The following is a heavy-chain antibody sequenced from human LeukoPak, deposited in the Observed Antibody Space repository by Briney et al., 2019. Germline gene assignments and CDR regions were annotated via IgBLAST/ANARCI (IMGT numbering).Heavy chain of an antibody. J-gene: IGHJ4*02. CDR2: IIPIFGTA. V-gene: IGHV1-69*13. Sequence: SVKVSCKASGGTFSSYAISWARQAPGQGLEWMGGIIPIFGTANYAQKFQGRVTITADESTSTAYMELSSLRSEDTAIYYCVRTPPNWGFDYWGQGTLVTVSS. D-gene: IGHD7-27*01. CDR3: VRTPPNWGFDY. CDR1: GGTFSSYA.